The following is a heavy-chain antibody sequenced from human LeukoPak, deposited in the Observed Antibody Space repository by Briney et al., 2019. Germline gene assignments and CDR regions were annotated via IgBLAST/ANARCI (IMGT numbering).Heavy chain of an antibody. CDR1: GYTFTGYY. J-gene: IGHJ5*02. D-gene: IGHD1-26*01. CDR2: INPNSGGT. V-gene: IGHV1-2*02. CDR3: ARNAGGVGATLVVFDP. Sequence: ASVKVSCKASGYTFTGYYMHWVRQAPGQGLEWMGWINPNSGGTNYAQKFQGRVTMTRDTSISTAYMELSRLRSDDTAVYYCARNAGGVGATLVVFDPWGQGTLVTVSS.